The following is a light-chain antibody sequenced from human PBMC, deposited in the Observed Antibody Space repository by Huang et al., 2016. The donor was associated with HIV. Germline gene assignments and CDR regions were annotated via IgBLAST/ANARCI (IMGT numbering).Light chain of an antibody. V-gene: IGKV1-39*01. J-gene: IGKJ2*01. CDR2: AAS. CDR3: QQSYTTPRT. CDR1: QSISSH. Sequence: IQMTQSPSSLSASVGDRVTITCRASQSISSHLNWYQQKPGKAPNLLIYAASSLQSGVPLRISGSGSGTDFTLTISSLQPEDFATYYCQQSYTTPRTFGQGTKLEIK.